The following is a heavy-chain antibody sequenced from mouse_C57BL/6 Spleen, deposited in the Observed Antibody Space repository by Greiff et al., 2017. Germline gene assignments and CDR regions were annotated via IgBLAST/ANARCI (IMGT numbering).Heavy chain of an antibody. V-gene: IGHV1-42*01. CDR2: INPSTGGT. D-gene: IGHD3-2*02. J-gene: IGHJ4*01. Sequence: VQLKESGPELVKPGASVKISCKASGYSFTGYYMNWVKQSPEKSLEWIGEINPSTGGTTYNQKFKAKATLTVDKSSSTAYMQLKSLTSEDSAVYYCARSGDEGAMDYWGQGTSVTVSS. CDR1: GYSFTGYY. CDR3: ARSGDEGAMDY.